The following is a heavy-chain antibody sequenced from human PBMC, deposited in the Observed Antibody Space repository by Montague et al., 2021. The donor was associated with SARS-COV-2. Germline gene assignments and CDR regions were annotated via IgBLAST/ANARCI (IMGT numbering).Heavy chain of an antibody. J-gene: IGHJ4*02. CDR3: ASSWVGIFDFYYFDS. V-gene: IGHV4-38-2*02. Sequence: SETLSLTCSVSGFSISTYYCWGCRQQPPEKLLECSRSRYKNRTTXNTPSINRPAIILLNTAKHQFSLSPTSVTADNTAVYYCASSWVGIFDFYYFDSWGQGSLVIVSS. CDR2: RYKNRTT. CDR1: GFSISTYYC. D-gene: IGHD6-13*01.